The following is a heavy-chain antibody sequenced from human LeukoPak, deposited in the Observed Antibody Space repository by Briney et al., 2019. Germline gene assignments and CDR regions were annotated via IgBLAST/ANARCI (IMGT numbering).Heavy chain of an antibody. Sequence: GGSLRLSCAASGFTFSSYWMSWVRQAPGKGLEWVANIKQDGSEKYYVDSVKGRFTISRDNAKNSLYLQMNSQRAEDTAVYYCARWGQRGSGWAKLFDYWGQGTLVTVSS. J-gene: IGHJ4*02. CDR2: IKQDGSEK. V-gene: IGHV3-7*03. CDR1: GFTFSSYW. CDR3: ARWGQRGSGWAKLFDY. D-gene: IGHD6-19*01.